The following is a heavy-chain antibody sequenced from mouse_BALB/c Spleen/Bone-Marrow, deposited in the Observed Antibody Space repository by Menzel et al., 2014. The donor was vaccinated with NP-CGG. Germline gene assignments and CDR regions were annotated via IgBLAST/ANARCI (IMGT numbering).Heavy chain of an antibody. Sequence: VKVVESGAELMKPGASVKISCKATGYTFSSYWIEWVKQRPGHGLEWIGEILPGRSSTNYNEKFKGKATFTSDTSSNTAYMQLSSLTSEDSAVYYCARWDTTAMDYWGQGTSVTVSS. D-gene: IGHD1-1*01. CDR1: GYTFSSYW. CDR2: ILPGRSST. V-gene: IGHV1-9*01. CDR3: ARWDTTAMDY. J-gene: IGHJ4*01.